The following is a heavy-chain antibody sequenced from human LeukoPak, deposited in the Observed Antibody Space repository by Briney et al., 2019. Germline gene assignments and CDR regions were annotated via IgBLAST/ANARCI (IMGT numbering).Heavy chain of an antibody. Sequence: GGSLRLSCAASGFTFSSYAMSWVRQAPGKGLEWVSAISGSGGSTYYADSVKGRFTITRDNSKNTLYLQMNSLRAEDTAVNYCAKWRAGDQSLDYWGQGTLVTVSS. CDR3: AKWRAGDQSLDY. J-gene: IGHJ4*02. CDR2: ISGSGGST. CDR1: GFTFSSYA. V-gene: IGHV3-23*01. D-gene: IGHD7-27*01.